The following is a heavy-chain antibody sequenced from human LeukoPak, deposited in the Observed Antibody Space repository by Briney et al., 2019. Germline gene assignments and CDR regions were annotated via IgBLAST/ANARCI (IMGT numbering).Heavy chain of an antibody. D-gene: IGHD6-19*01. Sequence: SETLSLTCNVSGGSISRSSYYRGWIRQPPGKGLEWIGSIYYSGLTYYNPSLKSRVTISVDTSKKQLSLKLTSVTAADTAVYYCATPGYSSGWYWVYWGQGNLVTVSS. CDR3: ATPGYSSGWYWVY. J-gene: IGHJ4*02. CDR1: GGSISRSSYY. CDR2: IYYSGLT. V-gene: IGHV4-39*01.